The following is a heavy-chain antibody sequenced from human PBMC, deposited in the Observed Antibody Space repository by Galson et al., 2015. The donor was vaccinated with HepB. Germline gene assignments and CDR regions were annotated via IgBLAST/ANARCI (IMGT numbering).Heavy chain of an antibody. CDR3: ARDIPYVDTPMDSLYQFYGRDV. J-gene: IGHJ6*02. CDR1: GGTFSTYT. Sequence: SVKVSCKASGGTFSTYTVSWVRQAPGQGLEWMGRIIPIFGEAYYAQNLQGRVTISADKSTSTAYMELSSLRSEDTAVYYCARDIPYVDTPMDSLYQFYGRDVWGQGTTVTVSS. CDR2: IIPIFGEA. V-gene: IGHV1-69*08. D-gene: IGHD5-18*01.